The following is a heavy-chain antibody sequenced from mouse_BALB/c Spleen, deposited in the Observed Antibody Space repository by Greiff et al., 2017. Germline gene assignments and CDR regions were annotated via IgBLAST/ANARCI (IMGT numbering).Heavy chain of an antibody. Sequence: DVMLVESGGGLVQPGGSRKLSCAASGFTFSDYGMAWVRQAPGKGPEWVAFISNLAYSIYYADTVTGRFTISRENAKNTLYLEMSSLRSEDTAMYYCARDWGGYAMDYWGQGTSVTVSS. CDR3: ARDWGGYAMDY. J-gene: IGHJ4*01. V-gene: IGHV5-15*02. CDR1: GFTFSDYG. CDR2: ISNLAYSI. D-gene: IGHD4-1*01.